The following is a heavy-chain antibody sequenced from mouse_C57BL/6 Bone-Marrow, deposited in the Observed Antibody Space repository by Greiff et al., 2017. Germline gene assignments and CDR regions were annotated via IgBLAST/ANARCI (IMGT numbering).Heavy chain of an antibody. J-gene: IGHJ2*01. Sequence: QVQLQQSGAELVRPGTSVKMSCKASGYTFTNYWIGWAKQRPGHGLEWIGDIYPGGGYTNYNEKFKGKAPLTADKSASTAYMQFSSLTSEDSASYDCARSEGYYVYFDYWGQGTTLTVSS. CDR2: IYPGGGYT. CDR3: ARSEGYYVYFDY. D-gene: IGHD2-3*01. V-gene: IGHV1-63*01. CDR1: GYTFTNYW.